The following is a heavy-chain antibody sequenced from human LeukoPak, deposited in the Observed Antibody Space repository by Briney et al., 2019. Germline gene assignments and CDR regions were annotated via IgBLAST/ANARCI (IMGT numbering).Heavy chain of an antibody. CDR3: ARASDSGVYYDYFDY. Sequence: GESLKNSRKGPGYSFTSYWIGWVPQMPGEGLGWMVIIFPGDSDTRYSPSFQGQVTISADKSISVTYLQWSSLKASDTAMYYCARASDSGVYYDYFDYWGQGNLVTVSS. D-gene: IGHD3-22*01. CDR1: GYSFTSYW. V-gene: IGHV5-51*01. CDR2: IFPGDSDT. J-gene: IGHJ4*02.